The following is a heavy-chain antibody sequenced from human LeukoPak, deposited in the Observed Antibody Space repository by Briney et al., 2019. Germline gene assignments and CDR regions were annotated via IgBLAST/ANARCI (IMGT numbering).Heavy chain of an antibody. CDR2: IYSAGNT. CDR1: GFTVSSNS. V-gene: IGHV3-53*01. CDR3: ARHRYSELAIDY. J-gene: IGHJ4*02. D-gene: IGHD2-15*01. Sequence: GGCLRLSCAASGFTVSSNSMSWVRQAPGKGLEWVSVIYSAGNTYYADSVKGRFTISRDNSKNTLYLQMNSLRPEDTALYYCARHRYSELAIDYWGQGTLVTVSS.